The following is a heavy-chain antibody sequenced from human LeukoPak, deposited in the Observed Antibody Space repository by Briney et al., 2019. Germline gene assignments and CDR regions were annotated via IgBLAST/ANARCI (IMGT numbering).Heavy chain of an antibody. V-gene: IGHV3-74*01. Sequence: GGSLRLSCAASGFTFSSYWMHWVRQAPGKGLAWVSRINIDGSSTSYADSVKGRFTISRDNAKNTLYLQMNTLRAEDTAAYYCAREGYYYGSGRPMPFDPWGQGTLVTVSS. CDR2: INIDGSST. CDR3: AREGYYYGSGRPMPFDP. CDR1: GFTFSSYW. D-gene: IGHD3-10*01. J-gene: IGHJ5*02.